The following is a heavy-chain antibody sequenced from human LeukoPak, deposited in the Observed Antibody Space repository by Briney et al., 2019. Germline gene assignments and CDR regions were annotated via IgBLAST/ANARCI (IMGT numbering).Heavy chain of an antibody. Sequence: GGSLRLSCVASGFTFSSYWMSWVRQAPGKGLEWVANIKQDGSEKYYVDSVKGRFTISRDNAENSLYLQMNSLRAEDTAVYYCVREVTILGNYYYYMDVWGKGTTVTVSS. CDR3: VREVTILGNYYYYMDV. D-gene: IGHD5-24*01. CDR2: IKQDGSEK. V-gene: IGHV3-7*01. J-gene: IGHJ6*03. CDR1: GFTFSSYW.